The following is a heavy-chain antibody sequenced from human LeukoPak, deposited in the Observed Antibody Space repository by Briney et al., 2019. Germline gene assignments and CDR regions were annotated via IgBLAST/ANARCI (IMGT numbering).Heavy chain of an antibody. V-gene: IGHV3-30*01. CDR3: ARGAGIQLWLPFDY. Sequence: DSVRGRFTISRDNSKNTLYLQMNSLRAEDTAVYYCARGAGIQLWLPFDYWGQGTLVTVFS. J-gene: IGHJ4*02. D-gene: IGHD5-18*01.